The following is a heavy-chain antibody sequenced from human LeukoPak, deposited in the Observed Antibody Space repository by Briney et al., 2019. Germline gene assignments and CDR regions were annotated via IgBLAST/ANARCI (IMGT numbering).Heavy chain of an antibody. Sequence: GASVKVSCNASGYTFTSYDINWVRQATGQGLEWMGWMNPNSGNTGYAQRFQGRVTMTRNTSISTAYMELSSLRSEDTAVYYCARKGGRRFLEWLSPGGYYGMDVWGQGTTVTVSS. D-gene: IGHD3-3*01. J-gene: IGHJ6*02. CDR3: ARKGGRRFLEWLSPGGYYGMDV. CDR2: MNPNSGNT. V-gene: IGHV1-8*01. CDR1: GYTFTSYD.